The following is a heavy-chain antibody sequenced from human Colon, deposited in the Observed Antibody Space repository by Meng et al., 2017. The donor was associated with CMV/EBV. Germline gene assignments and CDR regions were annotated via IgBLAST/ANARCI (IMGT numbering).Heavy chain of an antibody. D-gene: IGHD1-26*01. J-gene: IGHJ6*02. CDR3: ARVSYSKSSYYYYGMDV. CDR2: IHHTERT. CDR1: GYFISHDYY. V-gene: IGHV4-38-2*02. Sequence: SETLSLTCSVSGYFISHDYYWGWIRQPSEKGLEWIGSIHHTERTYYNPSLKRRATISVDTSKNQFYLKLSSVTAADTAVYYCARVSYSKSSYYYYGMDVWGQGTTVTVSS.